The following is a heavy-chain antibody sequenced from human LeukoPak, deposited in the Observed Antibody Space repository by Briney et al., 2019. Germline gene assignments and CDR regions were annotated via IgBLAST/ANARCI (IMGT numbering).Heavy chain of an antibody. CDR2: IYITGST. V-gene: IGHV4-61*02. D-gene: IGHD6-13*01. Sequence: PSETLSLTCTVSGGSVSRSPYYWSWIRQSAGKGLEWIVRIYITGSTTYNPSLKSRVTISVDTSKNQFSLKLSSVTAADTAVYYCARDSGIAAAGTWDYYYYMDVWGKGTTVTISS. J-gene: IGHJ6*03. CDR3: ARDSGIAAAGTWDYYYYMDV. CDR1: GGSVSRSPYY.